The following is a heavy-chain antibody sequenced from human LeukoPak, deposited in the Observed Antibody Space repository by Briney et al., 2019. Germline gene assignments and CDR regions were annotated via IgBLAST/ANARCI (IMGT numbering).Heavy chain of an antibody. J-gene: IGHJ4*02. CDR1: GGSISSGDYY. CDR2: IYYSGST. D-gene: IGHD2-2*01. Sequence: SQTLSLTCTVSGGSISSGDYYWSWIRQPPGKGLEWIGYIYYSGSTYYNPSLKSRVTISVGTSKNQFSLKLSSVTAADTAVYYCARGGGYCSSTSCLPLDYWGQGTLVTVSS. V-gene: IGHV4-30-4*08. CDR3: ARGGGYCSSTSCLPLDY.